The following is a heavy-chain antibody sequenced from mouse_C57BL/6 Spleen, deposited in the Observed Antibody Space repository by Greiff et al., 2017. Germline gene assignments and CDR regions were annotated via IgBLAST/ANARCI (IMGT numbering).Heavy chain of an antibody. J-gene: IGHJ4*01. Sequence: VKLQQPGAELVMPGASVKLSCKASGYTFTSYWMHWVKQRPGQGLEWIGEIDPSDSYTNYNQKFKGKSTLTVDKSSSTAYMQLSSLTSEDSAVYYCARWLLGAMDYWGQGTSVTVSS. V-gene: IGHV1-69*01. CDR3: ARWLLGAMDY. D-gene: IGHD2-3*01. CDR2: IDPSDSYT. CDR1: GYTFTSYW.